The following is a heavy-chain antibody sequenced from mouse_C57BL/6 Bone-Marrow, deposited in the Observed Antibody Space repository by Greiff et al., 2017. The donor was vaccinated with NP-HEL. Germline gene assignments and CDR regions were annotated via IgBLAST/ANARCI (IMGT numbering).Heavy chain of an antibody. CDR3: ARSDYDGVFAY. Sequence: QVQLQQSGPGLVAPSQSLSITCTVSGFSLTSYAISWVRQPPGKGLEWLGVIWPGGGTNYNSALKSRLSISKDNSKSQVFLKMNSLQTDDTARDYCARSDYDGVFAYWGQGTLVTVSA. V-gene: IGHV2-9-1*01. D-gene: IGHD2-4*01. J-gene: IGHJ3*01. CDR1: GFSLTSYA. CDR2: IWPGGGT.